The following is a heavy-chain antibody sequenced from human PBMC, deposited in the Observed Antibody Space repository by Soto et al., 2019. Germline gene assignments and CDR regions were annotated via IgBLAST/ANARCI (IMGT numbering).Heavy chain of an antibody. D-gene: IGHD6-6*01. V-gene: IGHV3-7*01. CDR2: IKEDGSEK. CDR3: ARGGRSRFDY. CDR1: GFTFRNHW. J-gene: IGHJ4*02. Sequence: PGGSLRLSWAASGFTFRNHWMSWVRRAPGKGLEWVGTIKEDGSEKYYVASAKGRFTITRDNAMNSLYLQMNSLRGEDLAVHYCARGGRSRFDYWGQGTPVTVSP.